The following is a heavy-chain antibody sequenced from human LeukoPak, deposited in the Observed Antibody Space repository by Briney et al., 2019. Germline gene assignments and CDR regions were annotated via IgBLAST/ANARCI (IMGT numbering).Heavy chain of an antibody. CDR3: AKDRGSTGWSDY. CDR2: ISVTGSSA. D-gene: IGHD6-19*01. V-gene: IGHV3-23*01. J-gene: IGHJ4*02. CDR1: GFTYSSYA. Sequence: PGGSLRLSCAASGFTYSSYAMTWVRQAPGRGLEWVSSISVTGSSAYYADSVKGRFTISRVNSMNTVDLQMNSLRADDTAVYYCAKDRGSTGWSDYWGQGTLVTVSS.